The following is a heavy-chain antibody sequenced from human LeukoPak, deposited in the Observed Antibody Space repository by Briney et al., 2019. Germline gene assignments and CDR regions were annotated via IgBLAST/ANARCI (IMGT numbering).Heavy chain of an antibody. J-gene: IGHJ4*02. Sequence: GGSLRLSCAASGFTFSSYAMSWVRQAPGKGLEWVSGISGSGGSTYYADSVKGRFTISRDNSKNTLYLQMNSLRAEDTAVYYCAKDGERHSSSSPLYDYWGQGTLVTVSS. D-gene: IGHD6-6*01. V-gene: IGHV3-23*01. CDR2: ISGSGGST. CDR1: GFTFSSYA. CDR3: AKDGERHSSSSPLYDY.